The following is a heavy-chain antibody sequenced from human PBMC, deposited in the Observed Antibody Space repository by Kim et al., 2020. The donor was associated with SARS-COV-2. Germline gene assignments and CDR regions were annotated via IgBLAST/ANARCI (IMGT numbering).Heavy chain of an antibody. CDR1: GITFSSYA. Sequence: GGSLRLSCAASGITFSSYAMHWVRQAPGKGLEWVAVISYDGSEMFYADSVKGRFTTSRDNSKNTVYLQMSSLRAEDTALYYCARADGARVVISRMAHWFFDVWGRGTLVTVSS. V-gene: IGHV3-30-3*01. D-gene: IGHD2-21*01. CDR3: ARADGARVVISRMAHWFFDV. J-gene: IGHJ2*01. CDR2: ISYDGSEM.